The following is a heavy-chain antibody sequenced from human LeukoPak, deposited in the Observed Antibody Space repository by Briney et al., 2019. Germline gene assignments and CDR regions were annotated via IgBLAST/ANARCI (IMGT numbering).Heavy chain of an antibody. CDR1: GFTFSGSA. J-gene: IGHJ4*02. CDR3: ARLLLTTLDF. D-gene: IGHD4-11*01. V-gene: IGHV3-73*01. CDR2: IRSKPNNYAT. Sequence: GGSLRLSCAASGFTFSGSAIHWVRQAPGKGLEWVGRIRSKPNNYATVYAASVKGRFTISRDDSKNTAYLQRNSLKSEDTAVYYCARLLLTTLDFWGQGSLVTVSS.